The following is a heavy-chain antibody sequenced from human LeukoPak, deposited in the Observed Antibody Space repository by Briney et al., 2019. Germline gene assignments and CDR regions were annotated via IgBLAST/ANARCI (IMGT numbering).Heavy chain of an antibody. D-gene: IGHD2-2*01. V-gene: IGHV1-3*01. J-gene: IGHJ6*02. CDR2: INAGDGST. Sequence: ASVKVPCKASGYTFAKYAIHWVRQAPGQRPEWMGWINAGDGSTRYSQKFHGGVTITRDTSASTAYMELSSLRSEDTAVYYCARSILVVPVASHLNYGVDVWGQGTTVTVSS. CDR1: GYTFAKYA. CDR3: ARSILVVPVASHLNYGVDV.